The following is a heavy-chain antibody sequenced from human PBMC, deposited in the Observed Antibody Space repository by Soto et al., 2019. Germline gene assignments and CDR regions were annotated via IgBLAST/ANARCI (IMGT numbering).Heavy chain of an antibody. V-gene: IGHV3-7*01. CDR3: AREGIYSGTYYDWCFDL. J-gene: IGHJ2*01. Sequence: GGSLRLSCAASGFTISGSWMGWVRQAPGEGLQWVANIKQDGSEKYYVDSVKGRFTISRDNAKNSLYLQMNSLRAEDTAIYYCAREGIYSGTYYDWCFDLWGRGTLVTVSS. D-gene: IGHD1-26*01. CDR2: IKQDGSEK. CDR1: GFTISGSW.